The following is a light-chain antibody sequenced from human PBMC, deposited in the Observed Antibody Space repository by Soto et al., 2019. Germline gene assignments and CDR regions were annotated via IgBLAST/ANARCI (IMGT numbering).Light chain of an antibody. Sequence: DIHLTQSPSSLSASVGYRFTITCRASQSISSWLAWYQQKPVKAPKLLXYKASSLESGVPSRFSGSGSGTEFTLAISSLQHDDFANYYCQEYETFYPWTFGQGTKVDIK. CDR3: QEYETFYPWT. CDR1: QSISSW. J-gene: IGKJ1*01. CDR2: KAS. V-gene: IGKV1-5*03.